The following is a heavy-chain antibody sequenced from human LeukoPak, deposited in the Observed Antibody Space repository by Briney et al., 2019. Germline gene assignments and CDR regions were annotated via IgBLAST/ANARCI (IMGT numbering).Heavy chain of an antibody. D-gene: IGHD3-9*01. CDR3: AREPLTGSRFDY. CDR2: IYYSGST. Sequence: SETLSLTCTVSGGSINNYYWSWIRQPPGKGLEWIGYIYYSGSTYYNPSLKSRVTISVDTSKNQFSLKLSSVTAADTAVYYCAREPLTGSRFDYWGQGTLVTVSS. V-gene: IGHV4-59*12. J-gene: IGHJ4*02. CDR1: GGSINNYY.